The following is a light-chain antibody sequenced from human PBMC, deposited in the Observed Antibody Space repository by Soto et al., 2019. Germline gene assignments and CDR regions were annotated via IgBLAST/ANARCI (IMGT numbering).Light chain of an antibody. CDR1: SSDVGGYNY. CDR3: SSYTSSSLVV. Sequence: QSVLTQPASVSGSPGQSITNSCTGTSSDVGGYNYVSWYQQHPGKAPKLMIYDVSNRPSGVSNRFSGSKSGNTASLTISGLQAEDEADYYCSSYTSSSLVVFGGGTKLTVL. V-gene: IGLV2-14*01. J-gene: IGLJ2*01. CDR2: DVS.